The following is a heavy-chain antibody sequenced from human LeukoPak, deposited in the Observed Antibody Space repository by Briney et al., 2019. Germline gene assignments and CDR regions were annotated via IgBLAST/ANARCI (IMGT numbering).Heavy chain of an antibody. CDR3: ARDSMESMDY. V-gene: IGHV1-46*01. J-gene: IGHJ4*02. Sequence: ASVMASCKASGYIFTSYCMYWVRQAPGQWLEWMGIINPSGGSTSYAQKFQGRVTMTRDTSTSTVYMELSSLRSEDTAVYYCARDSMESMDYWGQGTLVTVSS. CDR2: INPSGGST. CDR1: GYIFTSYC. D-gene: IGHD2/OR15-2a*01.